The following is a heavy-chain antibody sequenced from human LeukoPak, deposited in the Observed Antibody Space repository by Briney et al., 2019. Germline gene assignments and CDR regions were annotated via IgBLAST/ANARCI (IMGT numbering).Heavy chain of an antibody. D-gene: IGHD6-19*01. CDR3: AKETSSGWESLYYFDY. CDR1: GFTFSSYW. Sequence: GGSLRLSCAASGFTFSSYWMHWVRHAPGKGLVWVSRINTYGSSTIYADSVQGRFTISRDNYKNTVTLQMNSLRAEDTAVYYCAKETSSGWESLYYFDYWGQGTLVTVSS. CDR2: INTYGSST. J-gene: IGHJ4*02. V-gene: IGHV3-74*01.